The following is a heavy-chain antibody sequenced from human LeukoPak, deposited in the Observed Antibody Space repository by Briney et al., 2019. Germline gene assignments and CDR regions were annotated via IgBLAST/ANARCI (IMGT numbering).Heavy chain of an antibody. J-gene: IGHJ5*02. V-gene: IGHV1-18*01. D-gene: IGHD3-3*01. CDR2: ISAYNGNT. CDR3: ARGDRYDFWSGYSGFDP. CDR1: GYTFTIYG. Sequence: ASVKVSCKASGYTFTIYGISWVRQAPGQGLEWMGWISAYNGNTNYAQKLQGRVTMTTDTSTSTAYMELSSLRSEDTAVYYCARGDRYDFWSGYSGFDPWGQGTLVTVSS.